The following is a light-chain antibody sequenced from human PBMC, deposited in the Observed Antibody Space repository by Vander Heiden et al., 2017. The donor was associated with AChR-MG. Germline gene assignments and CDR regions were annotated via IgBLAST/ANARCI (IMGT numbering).Light chain of an antibody. J-gene: IGKJ2*01. CDR1: QTISSH. Sequence: DIQMTQSPSSLSASVGDRVTITCRASQTISSHVNWYQQKPGKAPKLLIYAAHSLHSGVPSRFSGSGSGTDFTLTISSLQPEDFATYYCQQSDSPPRTFGQGTKLDIK. CDR3: QQSDSPPRT. CDR2: AAH. V-gene: IGKV1-39*01.